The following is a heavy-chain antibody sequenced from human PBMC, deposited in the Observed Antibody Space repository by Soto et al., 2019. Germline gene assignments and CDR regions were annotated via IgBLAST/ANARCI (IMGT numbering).Heavy chain of an antibody. CDR3: ARAYDFWSGYPYYFDY. V-gene: IGHV4-59*01. J-gene: IGHJ4*02. CDR2: IYYSGST. Sequence: PSETLSLTCTVSGGSISSYYWSWIRQPPGKGLEWIGYIYYSGSTNYNPSLKSRVTISVDTSKNQFSLKLSSVTAADMAVYYCARAYDFWSGYPYYFDYWGQGTLVTVSS. CDR1: GGSISSYY. D-gene: IGHD3-3*01.